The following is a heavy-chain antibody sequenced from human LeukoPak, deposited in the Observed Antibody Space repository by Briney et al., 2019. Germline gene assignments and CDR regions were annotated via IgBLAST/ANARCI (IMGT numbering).Heavy chain of an antibody. J-gene: IGHJ4*02. CDR1: GFNFGDHA. D-gene: IGHD3/OR15-3a*01. V-gene: IGHV3-33*01. CDR2: IWYDGSNK. Sequence: GGSLRLSCTTSGFNFGDHAMTWVRQAPGKGLEWVAVIWYDGSNKYYADSVKGRFTISRDNSKNTLYLQMNSLRAEDTAVYYCARDWTGTYYFDYWGQGTLVTVSS. CDR3: ARDWTGTYYFDY.